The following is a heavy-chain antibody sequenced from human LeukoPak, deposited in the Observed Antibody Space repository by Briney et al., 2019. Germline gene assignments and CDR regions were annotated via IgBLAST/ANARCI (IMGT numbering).Heavy chain of an antibody. J-gene: IGHJ4*02. Sequence: SETLSLTCTVSGGSISSGGYYWSWIRQPPGKGLEWIGYIYHSGSTYYNPSLKSRVTISVDRSKNQFSLKLSSVTAADTAVYYCAQAGRGLFDYWGQGTLVTVSS. CDR2: IYHSGST. V-gene: IGHV4-30-2*01. D-gene: IGHD6-13*01. CDR3: AQAGRGLFDY. CDR1: GGSISSGGYY.